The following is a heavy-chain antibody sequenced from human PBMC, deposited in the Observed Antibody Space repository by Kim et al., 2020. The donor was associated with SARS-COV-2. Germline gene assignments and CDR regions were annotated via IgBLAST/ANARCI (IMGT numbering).Heavy chain of an antibody. V-gene: IGHV1-3*01. J-gene: IGHJ4*02. CDR3: ARTSLRYFDWLLTGYFDY. D-gene: IGHD3-9*01. Sequence: PGRVTITRDTSAGTAYMELSSLRSEDTAVYYCARTSLRYFDWLLTGYFDYWGQGTLVTVSS.